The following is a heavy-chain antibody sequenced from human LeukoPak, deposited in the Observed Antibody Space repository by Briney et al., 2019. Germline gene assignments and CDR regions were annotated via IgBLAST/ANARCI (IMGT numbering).Heavy chain of an antibody. J-gene: IGHJ4*02. CDR2: ISAYNGNT. V-gene: IGHV1-18*01. D-gene: IGHD6-19*01. CDR3: VGSGWHYFDY. Sequence: ASVKVSCKASGFTFTSCGSNWVRQARGQGLEWMGWISAYNGNTNYAQKLQGRVTMTTDTSTSTAYMELRSLRSDDTAVYYCVGSGWHYFDYWGQGTLVTVSS. CDR1: GFTFTSCG.